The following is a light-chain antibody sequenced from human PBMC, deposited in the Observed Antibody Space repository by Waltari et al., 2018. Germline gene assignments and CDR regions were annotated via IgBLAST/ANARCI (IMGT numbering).Light chain of an antibody. V-gene: IGKV3-15*01. CDR2: GPS. J-gene: IGKJ4*01. Sequence: EIVMTQSPPTLSVSPGESVTLSCRASRTVNSNLPWYQQKPGQTPRLLIYGPSTRATGIPARFSGTWSGTEVTLTISSVQSADFAVYYCQQCYDWPLTFGGGTKVELK. CDR3: QQCYDWPLT. CDR1: RTVNSN.